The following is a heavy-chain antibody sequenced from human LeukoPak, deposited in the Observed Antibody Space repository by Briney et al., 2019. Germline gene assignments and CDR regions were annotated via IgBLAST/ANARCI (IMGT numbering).Heavy chain of an antibody. Sequence: GGSLRLSCAASGFTFNSYAMSWVRQAPGKGLEWVSAISGGGASTYYADSVKGRFTISRDNSQNTLFLQMNSLRAEDTAVYYCAKRSGYHTYHPADYWGQGTLVTVSS. CDR3: AKRSGYHTYHPADY. D-gene: IGHD6-25*01. J-gene: IGHJ4*02. CDR1: GFTFNSYA. CDR2: ISGGGAST. V-gene: IGHV3-23*01.